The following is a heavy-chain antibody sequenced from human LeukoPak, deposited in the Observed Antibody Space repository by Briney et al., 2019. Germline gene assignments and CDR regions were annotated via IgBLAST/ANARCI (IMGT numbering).Heavy chain of an antibody. CDR2: ISSSSSYI. CDR3: ARDVPVDDVFDL. Sequence: PGGSLRLSCAASGFTFSSYSMNWVRQAPGKGLEWVSSISSSSSYIYYADSVKGRFTISRDNAKKSLYLQMNSLRAEDTAVYYCARDVPVDDVFDLWGQGTVVTVSS. J-gene: IGHJ3*01. V-gene: IGHV3-21*01. CDR1: GFTFSSYS.